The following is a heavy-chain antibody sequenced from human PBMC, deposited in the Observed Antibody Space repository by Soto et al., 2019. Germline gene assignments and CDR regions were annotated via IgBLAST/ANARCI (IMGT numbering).Heavy chain of an antibody. CDR2: IYYSGST. V-gene: IGHV4-30-4*01. D-gene: IGHD1-26*01. CDR1: GGSISSADYY. Sequence: PSETLSLTCPVSGGSISSADYYWSWFRQPPGKGLEWIGYIYYSGSTYYNPSLKSRVTISVDTSKNQFSLKLSSVTAADTAVYYCASRRSRGRALLFDPWGQGTLVTVSS. J-gene: IGHJ5*02. CDR3: ASRRSRGRALLFDP.